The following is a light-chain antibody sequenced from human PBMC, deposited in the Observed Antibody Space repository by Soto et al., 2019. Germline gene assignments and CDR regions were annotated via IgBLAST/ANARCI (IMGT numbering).Light chain of an antibody. CDR1: SSDFSVYNY. CDR3: ASHTFSSTWV. CDR2: DVT. Sequence: QSALTQPASVSGSPGQSITISCTGTSSDFSVYNYVSWFQQHPGKAPKLMIYDVTNRPSGVSNRFSGSKSGNTASLTISGLQAEDEGDYYCASHTFSSTWVFGGGTKLTVL. V-gene: IGLV2-14*03. J-gene: IGLJ3*02.